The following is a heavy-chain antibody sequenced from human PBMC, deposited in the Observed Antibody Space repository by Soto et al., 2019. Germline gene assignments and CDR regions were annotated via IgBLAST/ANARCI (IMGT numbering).Heavy chain of an antibody. CDR2: IHHRGNT. Sequence: QVQLQQWGAGLLKPSETLSLTCAVYGGSFSDFHWSWIRQPPGKGLEWIGEIHHRGNTNYNPSLRSRVTMSVDTSQNQFSLKMTSVTAADTAVYYCARTHYFMDVCDKGTTVTVSS. CDR3: ARTHYFMDV. CDR1: GGSFSDFH. V-gene: IGHV4-34*01. J-gene: IGHJ6*03.